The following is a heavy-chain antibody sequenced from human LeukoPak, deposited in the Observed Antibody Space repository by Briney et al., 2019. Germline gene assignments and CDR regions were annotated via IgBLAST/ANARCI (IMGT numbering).Heavy chain of an antibody. CDR1: GYTFTTYW. D-gene: IGHD1-7*01. V-gene: IGHV5-51*01. CDR3: ATPTLGTIGEYLFDY. Sequence: GEPLKISCRGSGYTFTTYWIGWVRQLPGKGLEWMVIIYPGDSDARYSPSFQGQVTISADKSISTAYLQWSTLKASDTAMYYCATPTLGTIGEYLFDYWGQGTPVTVSS. J-gene: IGHJ4*02. CDR2: IYPGDSDA.